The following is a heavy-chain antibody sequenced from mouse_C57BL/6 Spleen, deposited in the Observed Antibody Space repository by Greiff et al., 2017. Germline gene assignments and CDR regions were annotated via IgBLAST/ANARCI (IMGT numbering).Heavy chain of an antibody. J-gene: IGHJ3*01. CDR2: IRLKSDNYAT. Sequence: DVKLVESGGGLVQPGGSMKLSCVASGFTFSNYWMNWVRQSPEKGLEWVAQIRLKSDNYATHYAESVKGRFTISRDDSKSSVYLQMTNLRAEDTGIYYCTAAYYSNYDGFAYWGQGTLVTVSA. V-gene: IGHV6-3*01. D-gene: IGHD2-5*01. CDR1: GFTFSNYW. CDR3: TAAYYSNYDGFAY.